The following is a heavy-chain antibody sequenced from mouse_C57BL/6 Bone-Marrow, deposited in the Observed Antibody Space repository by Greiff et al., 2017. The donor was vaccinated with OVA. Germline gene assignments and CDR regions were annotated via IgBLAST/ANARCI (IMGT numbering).Heavy chain of an antibody. Sequence: EVKLVESGGGLVKPGGSLKLSCAASGFTFSSYAMSWVRQTPEKRLEWVATISDGGSYTYYPDNVKGRFTISRDKAKNNLYLQMSHLKSEDTAMYYCAREPAYYSNYVFICAYWGQGTLVTVSA. CDR1: GFTFSSYA. V-gene: IGHV5-4*01. J-gene: IGHJ3*01. D-gene: IGHD2-5*01. CDR3: AREPAYYSNYVFICAY. CDR2: ISDGGSYT.